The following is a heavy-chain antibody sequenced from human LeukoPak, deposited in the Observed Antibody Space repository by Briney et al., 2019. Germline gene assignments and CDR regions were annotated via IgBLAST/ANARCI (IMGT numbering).Heavy chain of an antibody. V-gene: IGHV4-4*07. CDR3: AREGSYFDSSGYSYVKAFDI. J-gene: IGHJ3*02. D-gene: IGHD3-22*01. CDR2: IYSTGSA. Sequence: SETLSLTCTASGASITNYYWNWIRQPAGKGLEWLGRIYSTGSADYNSSVKSRVTMSVDMSKSQISLKLNSVTAADTAVYYCAREGSYFDSSGYSYVKAFDIWGQGTMVTVSS. CDR1: GASITNYY.